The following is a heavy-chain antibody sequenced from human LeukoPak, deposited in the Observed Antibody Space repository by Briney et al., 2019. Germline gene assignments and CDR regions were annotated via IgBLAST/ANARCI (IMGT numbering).Heavy chain of an antibody. CDR3: ARALWFGEYYFDY. D-gene: IGHD3-10*01. J-gene: IGHJ4*02. V-gene: IGHV3-21*01. CDR2: ISSSSSYI. Sequence: GGSLRLSCAASGFTFSSYSMNWVRQAPGKGLEWVSSISSSSSYIYYADSVKGRFTISRDNAKNSLYLQMNSLRAEDTAVYYCARALWFGEYYFDYWGQGTLVTVSS. CDR1: GFTFSSYS.